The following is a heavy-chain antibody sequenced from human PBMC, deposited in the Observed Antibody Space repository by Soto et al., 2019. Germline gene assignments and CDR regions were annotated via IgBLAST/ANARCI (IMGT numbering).Heavy chain of an antibody. V-gene: IGHV4-39*07. CDR2: IYYSGST. J-gene: IGHJ4*02. CDR1: GGSISSSSYY. CDR3: VTDEDGNFFHY. Sequence: SETLSLTCTVSGGSISSSSYYWGWIRQPPGKGLEWIGSIYYSGSTYYNPSLKSRVTISVDTSKNQFSLKLTSVTAADTGFYYCVTDEDGNFFHYWGQGTLVTVSS. D-gene: IGHD4-17*01.